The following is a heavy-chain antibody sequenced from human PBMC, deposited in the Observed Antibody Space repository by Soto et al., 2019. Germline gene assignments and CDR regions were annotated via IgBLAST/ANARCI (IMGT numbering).Heavy chain of an antibody. CDR1: GDSISGSPYF. J-gene: IGHJ4*02. Sequence: QLQLQESGPGLVMPSETLSLTCTVSGDSISGSPYFWGWIRQPPGQRLAGFGSIFYDGYTLYTPSLRSRVTISVDTSKHQFSLKLASVADSDTAKYFCARLQSAVPHYWGQGTLVTVSS. V-gene: IGHV4-39*01. CDR3: ARLQSAVPHY. D-gene: IGHD6-13*01. CDR2: IFYDGYT.